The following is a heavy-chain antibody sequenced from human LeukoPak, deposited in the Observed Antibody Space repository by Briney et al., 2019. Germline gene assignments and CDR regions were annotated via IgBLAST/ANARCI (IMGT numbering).Heavy chain of an antibody. D-gene: IGHD6-13*01. J-gene: IGHJ6*03. V-gene: IGHV3-48*04. CDR1: EFTFVRYA. CDR2: ISSSSFKI. CDR3: VRDPSYGSSWYYYMDV. Sequence: GGSLRLSCAASEFTFVRYAMNWVRQARGRGREGVSYISSSSFKIGYADSVKGRFTISRDNSKNSLYLQMDSLRVEDTAVYYCVRDPSYGSSWYYYMDVWGKGTTVTVSS.